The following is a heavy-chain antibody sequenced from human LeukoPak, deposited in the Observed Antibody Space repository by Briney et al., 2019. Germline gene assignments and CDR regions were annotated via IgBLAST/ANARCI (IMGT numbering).Heavy chain of an antibody. CDR1: GYTFTSYY. CDR3: ARSYDFRSGYYYFDY. D-gene: IGHD3-3*01. J-gene: IGHJ4*02. CDR2: INPSGGST. Sequence: ASVKVSCEASGYTFTSYYMHWVRQAPGQGLEWMGIINPSGGSTSYAQKFQGRVTMTRDMSTSTVYMELSSLRSEDTAVYYCARSYDFRSGYYYFDYWGQGTLVTVSS. V-gene: IGHV1-46*01.